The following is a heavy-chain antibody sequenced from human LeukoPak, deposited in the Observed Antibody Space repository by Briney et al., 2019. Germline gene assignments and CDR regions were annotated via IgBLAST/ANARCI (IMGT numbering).Heavy chain of an antibody. CDR3: ARCPPRGSWYYS. D-gene: IGHD6-13*01. V-gene: IGHV4-34*01. CDR2: INHSGST. Sequence: PSETLSLTCAVYGGSFSGYYWSWIRQPPGKGLEWIGEINHSGSTNYNPSLKSRVTISVDTSKNQFSLKLSSVTAADTAVYYCARCPPRGSWYYSWGQGTLVTVSS. J-gene: IGHJ4*02. CDR1: GGSFSGYY.